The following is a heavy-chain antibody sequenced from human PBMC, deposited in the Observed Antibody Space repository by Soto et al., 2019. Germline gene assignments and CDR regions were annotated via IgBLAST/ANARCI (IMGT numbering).Heavy chain of an antibody. Sequence: QVQLQESGPGLVKPSQTLSLTCTVSGGSISSGGYYWSWIRQHPGKGLEWIGYIYYSGSTYYNPSLKSRVTRSVDTAKNQFSLKLSSVTAADTAVYYCARDLGEQLSAFDIWGQGTMVTVSS. V-gene: IGHV4-31*03. D-gene: IGHD3-10*01. CDR2: IYYSGST. CDR3: ARDLGEQLSAFDI. J-gene: IGHJ3*02. CDR1: GGSISSGGYY.